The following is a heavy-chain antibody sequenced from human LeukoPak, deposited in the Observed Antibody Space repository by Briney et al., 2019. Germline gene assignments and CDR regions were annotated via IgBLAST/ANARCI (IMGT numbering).Heavy chain of an antibody. CDR1: EYTFTDNY. D-gene: IGHD3-16*01. J-gene: IGHJ4*02. CDR3: ARWVSYTGLDC. Sequence: GASVTVSCTASEYTFTDNYMHWVRQAPGQGLEWMGWISPNSGVTNYAQTLQGRVTLTRDTSIRTAYMELSRLTSDDTAIYYCARWVSYTGLDCWGQGTLVTVSS. V-gene: IGHV1-2*02. CDR2: ISPNSGVT.